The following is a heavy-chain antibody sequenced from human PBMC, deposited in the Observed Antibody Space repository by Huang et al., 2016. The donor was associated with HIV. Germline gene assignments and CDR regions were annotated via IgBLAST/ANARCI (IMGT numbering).Heavy chain of an antibody. CDR1: GFTFSSYA. Sequence: QVQLVESGGGVVQPGRSLRLSCAASGFTFSSYAMHWVRQAPGKGLEWVAGRSYDGSNKYYADSVKGRFTISRDNSKNTLYLQMNSLRAEDTAVYYCARGSRSNGVSSFDYWGQGTLVTVSS. J-gene: IGHJ4*02. D-gene: IGHD2-8*01. V-gene: IGHV3-30-3*01. CDR2: RSYDGSNK. CDR3: ARGSRSNGVSSFDY.